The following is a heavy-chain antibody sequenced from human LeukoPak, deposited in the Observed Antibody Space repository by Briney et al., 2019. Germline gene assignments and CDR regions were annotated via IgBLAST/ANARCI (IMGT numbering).Heavy chain of an antibody. Sequence: PSETLSLTCAVYGGSFSGYYWSWIRQPPGKGLEWIGEINHVGRTNYNPSLKSRVTISVDTSKNQFSLKLSSVTAADTAVYYCARGTRYYDFWSGPWAGYYFDYWGQGTLVTVSS. CDR2: INHVGRT. J-gene: IGHJ4*02. D-gene: IGHD3-3*01. CDR3: ARGTRYYDFWSGPWAGYYFDY. CDR1: GGSFSGYY. V-gene: IGHV4-34*01.